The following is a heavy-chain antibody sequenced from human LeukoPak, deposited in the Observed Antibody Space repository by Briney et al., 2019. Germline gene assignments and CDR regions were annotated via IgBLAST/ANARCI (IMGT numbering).Heavy chain of an antibody. Sequence: PSETLSLTCTVSGGSISSSSYYWGWIRQPPGKGLEWIGSIYYSGSTYYNPSLKRRVTISVDTSKNQFSLKLSSVTAADTAVYYCARITTTPGVVDYWGQGTLVTVSS. V-gene: IGHV4-39*01. CDR2: IYYSGST. CDR1: GGSISSSSYY. CDR3: ARITTTPGVVDY. D-gene: IGHD2-15*01. J-gene: IGHJ4*02.